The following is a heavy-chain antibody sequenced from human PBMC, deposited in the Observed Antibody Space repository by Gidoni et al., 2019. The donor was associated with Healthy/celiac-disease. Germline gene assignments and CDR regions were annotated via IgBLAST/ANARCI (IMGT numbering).Heavy chain of an antibody. D-gene: IGHD3-22*01. CDR3: ARDFVVPSPPSGSGYP. V-gene: IGHV4-30-4*01. CDR1: GGSISRGDYY. Sequence: QVQLQESGPGLVKPSQTLSLNCTVSGGSISRGDYYWSWIRQPPGKGLEWIGYIYYSGSTYYNPSLKSRVTISVDTSKNQFSLKLSSVTAADTAVYYCARDFVVPSPPSGSGYPWGQGTLVTVSS. CDR2: IYYSGST. J-gene: IGHJ5*02.